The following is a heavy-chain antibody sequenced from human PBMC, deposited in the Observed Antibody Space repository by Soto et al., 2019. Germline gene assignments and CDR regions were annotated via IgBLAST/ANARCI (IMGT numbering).Heavy chain of an antibody. CDR2: TYYRSKWYN. CDR1: GDSVSSNSAA. D-gene: IGHD5-12*01. J-gene: IGHJ4*02. V-gene: IGHV6-1*01. Sequence: PSQTLSLTCAISGDSVSSNSAAWNWIRQSPSRGLEWLGRTYYRSKWYNDYAVSVKSRITINPDTSKNQFSLQLNSVTPEDTAVYYCARTSGYDVSPRAGTAPFDYWGQGTLVTVSS. CDR3: ARTSGYDVSPRAGTAPFDY.